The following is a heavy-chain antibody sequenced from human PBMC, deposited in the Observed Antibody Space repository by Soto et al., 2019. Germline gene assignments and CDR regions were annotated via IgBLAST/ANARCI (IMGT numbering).Heavy chain of an antibody. CDR2: ISSGGGSTT. J-gene: IGHJ2*01. CDR3: AKVRVILVARGYFDL. D-gene: IGHD3-22*01. Sequence: GGSLRLACAASGFTFSSYAMSWVRQAPGKGLEWVSAISSGGGSTTYYADSVKGRFTISRDNSNNTVYLQMNSLRAEDTALYYCAKVRVILVARGYFDLWGRGTLVTVSS. CDR1: GFTFSSYA. V-gene: IGHV3-23*01.